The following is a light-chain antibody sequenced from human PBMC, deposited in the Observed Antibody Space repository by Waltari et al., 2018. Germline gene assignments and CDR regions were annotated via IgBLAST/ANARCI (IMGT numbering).Light chain of an antibody. CDR2: EAS. CDR1: SSYLGRFDL. J-gene: IGLJ3*02. CDR3: CSYAGSSSWV. V-gene: IGLV2-23*01. Sequence: QSALTQPASVSASPGQSITISCTGTSSYLGRFDLVSWFQQPPGEAPRLIIYEASKRPSGVSNRFSGSKSGTTASLTISGLQAEDEADYYCCSYAGSSSWVFGGGTKLTVL.